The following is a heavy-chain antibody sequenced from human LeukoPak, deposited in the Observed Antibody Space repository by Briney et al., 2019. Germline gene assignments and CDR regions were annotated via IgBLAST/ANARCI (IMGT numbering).Heavy chain of an antibody. D-gene: IGHD6-6*01. J-gene: IGHJ6*02. CDR1: GFTFGSYG. Sequence: PGGSLRLSCAASGFTFGSYGMHWVRQAPGKGLEWVAVISYDGSNKYYADSVKGRFTISRDNSKNTLYLQMNSLRAEDTAVYYCAKDQVQQLPIYYYYYGMDVWGQGTTVTVSS. CDR2: ISYDGSNK. V-gene: IGHV3-30*18. CDR3: AKDQVQQLPIYYYYYGMDV.